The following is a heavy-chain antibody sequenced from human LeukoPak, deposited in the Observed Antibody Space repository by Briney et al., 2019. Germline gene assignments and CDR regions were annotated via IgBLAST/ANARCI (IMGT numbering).Heavy chain of an antibody. D-gene: IGHD3-3*01. Sequence: SETLSLTCAVSGYSISSASYWGWIRQPPGKGLEWIGNIYHSGSPCYNPSLKSRVTISVDTSKNHFSLKLSSVTAADTAVYYCERPITSQGYFGVVIDWGQGTLVTVSS. CDR2: IYHSGSP. CDR3: ERPITSQGYFGVVID. J-gene: IGHJ4*02. V-gene: IGHV4-38-2*01. CDR1: GYSISSASY.